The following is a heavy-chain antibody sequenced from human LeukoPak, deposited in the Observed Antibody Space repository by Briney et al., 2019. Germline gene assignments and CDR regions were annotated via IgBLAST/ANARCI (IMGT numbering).Heavy chain of an antibody. CDR2: ISAYNGDT. V-gene: IGHV1-18*01. D-gene: IGHD3-22*01. Sequence: ASVKVSCKASGYTFASYGISWVRQAPGQGLEWMGWISAYNGDTNYAQKLHGRVTMTTDTSTSTAYMELRSLRSDDTAVYYCARDGAYYDSSGSYYAGGDDYWGQGTLVSVSS. CDR1: GYTFASYG. J-gene: IGHJ4*02. CDR3: ARDGAYYDSSGSYYAGGDDY.